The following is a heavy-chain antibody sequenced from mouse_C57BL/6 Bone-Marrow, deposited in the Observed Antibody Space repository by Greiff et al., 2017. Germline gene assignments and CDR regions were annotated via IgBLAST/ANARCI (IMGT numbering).Heavy chain of an antibody. J-gene: IGHJ3*01. CDR3: TRGGATRFAY. V-gene: IGHV1-26*01. CDR2: INPNNGGT. D-gene: IGHD3-1*01. CDR1: GYTFTDYY. Sequence: VQLQQSGPELVKPGASVKISCKASGYTFTDYYMNWVKQSHGKSLEWIGDINPNNGGTSYNQKFKGKATLTVDKSSSTAYMELRSLTSEDSAVYYCTRGGATRFAYWGQGTLVTVSA.